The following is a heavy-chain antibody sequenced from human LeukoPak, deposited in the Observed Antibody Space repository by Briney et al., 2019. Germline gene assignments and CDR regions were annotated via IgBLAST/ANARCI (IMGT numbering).Heavy chain of an antibody. CDR1: GFTFSSSA. CDR3: AKIVGATAGINY. J-gene: IGHJ4*02. V-gene: IGHV3-30*18. D-gene: IGHD1-26*01. Sequence: PGGSLRLSCAASGFTFSSSAMSWVRQAPGKGLEWVAVISYDGSNKYYADSVKGRFTISRDNSKNTLYLQMNSLRAEDTAVYYCAKIVGATAGINYWGQGTLVTVSS. CDR2: ISYDGSNK.